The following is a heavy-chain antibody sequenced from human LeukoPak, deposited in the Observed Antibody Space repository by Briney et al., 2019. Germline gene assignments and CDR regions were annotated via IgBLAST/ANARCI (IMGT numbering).Heavy chain of an antibody. J-gene: IGHJ6*03. CDR3: AKDMGGRTRAGDYYYMDV. CDR2: ISWDGGRT. CDR1: GFTVSSNY. V-gene: IGHV3-43D*03. D-gene: IGHD3-16*01. Sequence: QAGGSLRLSCAASGFTVSSNYMSWVRQAPGKGLEWVSLISWDGGRTYYADSVKGRFTISRDNSKNSLYLQMNSLRPEDTALYYCAKDMGGRTRAGDYYYMDVWGKGTTVTVSS.